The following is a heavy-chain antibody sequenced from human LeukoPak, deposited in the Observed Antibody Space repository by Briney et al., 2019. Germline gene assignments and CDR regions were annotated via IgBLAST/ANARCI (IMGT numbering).Heavy chain of an antibody. Sequence: GGSLRLSCAASGFTFSTYSMNWVRQAPGKGLEWVSSISSSSSYIYYADSMKGRFTISRDNAKNSLYLQMNSLRAEDTAVYYCARDVGEIQLWFNYWGQGTLVTVSS. CDR1: GFTFSTYS. D-gene: IGHD5-18*01. CDR2: ISSSSSYI. J-gene: IGHJ4*02. V-gene: IGHV3-21*01. CDR3: ARDVGEIQLWFNY.